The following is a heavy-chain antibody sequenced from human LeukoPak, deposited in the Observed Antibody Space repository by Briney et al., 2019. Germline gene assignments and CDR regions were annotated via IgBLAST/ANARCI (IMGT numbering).Heavy chain of an antibody. D-gene: IGHD3-10*01. CDR1: GFTFSSYA. Sequence: GGSLRLSCAASGFTFSSYAMSWVRQAPGKGLEWVSAISGSGGSTYYADSVKGRFTISRDNSKNTLYLQMNSLRAEDTAVYYCARDPRWFGAPGARGPIYFDYWGQGTLVTVSS. J-gene: IGHJ4*02. CDR3: ARDPRWFGAPGARGPIYFDY. V-gene: IGHV3-23*01. CDR2: ISGSGGST.